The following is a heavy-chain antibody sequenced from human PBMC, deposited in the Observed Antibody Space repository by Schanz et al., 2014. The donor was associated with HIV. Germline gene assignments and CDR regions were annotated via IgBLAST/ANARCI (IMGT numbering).Heavy chain of an antibody. CDR3: ARDRAYSNDPDGMDV. D-gene: IGHD4-4*01. V-gene: IGHV1-2*02. CDR2: INPNSGGT. J-gene: IGHJ6*02. CDR1: GYTFIGYY. Sequence: VQLVQSGAEVKEPGASVKVSCKASGYTFIGYYMHWVRQAPGQGLEWMGWINPNSGGTNYAQKFQGRVIRTRDRSISTAYMELSRLRSDDTAVYYCARDRAYSNDPDGMDVWGQGTTVTVS.